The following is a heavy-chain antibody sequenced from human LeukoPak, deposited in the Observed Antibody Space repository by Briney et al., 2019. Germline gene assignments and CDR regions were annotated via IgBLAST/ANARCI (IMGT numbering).Heavy chain of an antibody. CDR2: IYYSGST. Sequence: SETLSLTCTVSGGSVSSGSYYWSWIRQPPGKGLEWIGYIYYSGSTNYNPSLKSRVTISVDTSKNQFSLKLSSVTAADTAVYYCARSRDYSSGWYGDAFDIWGQGTMVTVSS. V-gene: IGHV4-61*01. CDR3: ARSRDYSSGWYGDAFDI. J-gene: IGHJ3*02. CDR1: GGSVSSGSYY. D-gene: IGHD6-19*01.